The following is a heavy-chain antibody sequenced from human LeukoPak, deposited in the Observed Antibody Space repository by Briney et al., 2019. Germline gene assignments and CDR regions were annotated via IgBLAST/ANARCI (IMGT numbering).Heavy chain of an antibody. CDR3: ARGHDTAAGTAY. V-gene: IGHV4-30-4*01. CDR1: GGSISSGDYY. Sequence: PSETLSLTCTVSGGSISSGDYYWSWIRQPPGKGLEWIGYIYYSGSTYYNPSLKSRVAISVDTSKNQFSLKLSSVTAADTAVYYCARGHDTAAGTAYWGQGTLVTVSS. D-gene: IGHD6-13*01. J-gene: IGHJ4*02. CDR2: IYYSGST.